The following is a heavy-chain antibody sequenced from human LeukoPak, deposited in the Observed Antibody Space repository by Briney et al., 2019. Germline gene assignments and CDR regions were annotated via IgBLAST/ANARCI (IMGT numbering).Heavy chain of an antibody. D-gene: IGHD2-8*01. CDR1: GGSISSGGYY. CDR2: IYHSGST. J-gene: IGHJ2*01. CDR3: ASTKNGYFDL. V-gene: IGHV4-31*03. Sequence: PSETLSLTCTVSGGSISSGGYYWSWIRQHPGKGLEWIGYIYHSGSTYYNPSLKSRVTISVDTSKNQFSLKLSSVTAADTAVYYCASTKNGYFDLWGRGTLVTVSS.